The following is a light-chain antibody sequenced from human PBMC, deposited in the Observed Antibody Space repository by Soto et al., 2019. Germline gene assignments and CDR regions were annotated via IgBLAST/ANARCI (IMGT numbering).Light chain of an antibody. CDR2: GAS. CDR3: QQSYKTPPT. V-gene: IGKV1-39*01. Sequence: DIQMTQAPSSLAASVGDRVTITCRSSQNIETYLNWYQQKPGTAPNLLIHGASSLQSGVPSRFSGRGSGTDFTLTITSLQPDDFAVYYCQQSYKTPPTFGQGTKVDIK. J-gene: IGKJ1*01. CDR1: QNIETY.